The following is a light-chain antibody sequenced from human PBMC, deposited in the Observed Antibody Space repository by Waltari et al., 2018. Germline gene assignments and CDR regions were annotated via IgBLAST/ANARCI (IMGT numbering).Light chain of an antibody. CDR2: GAS. J-gene: IGKJ1*01. CDR3: QQYVSSPWT. Sequence: DIVLTQSPGTLSLSPGERATLSCRARQSLSRTYLAWYHQRPGQPPRLLIYGASNRAAGVPDRFSGGGYGTDVTLIISRLEPEDFALYYCQQYVSSPWTFGQGTKVEIK. V-gene: IGKV3-20*01. CDR1: QSLSRTY.